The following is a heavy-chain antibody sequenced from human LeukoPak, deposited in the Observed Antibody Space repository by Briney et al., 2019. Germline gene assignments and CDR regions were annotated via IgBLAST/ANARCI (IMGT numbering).Heavy chain of an antibody. Sequence: GESLEISCKGSGYSFTSYWIGWVRQMPGKGLEWMGIIYPGDSDTRYSPSFQGQVTISADKSISTAYLQWSSLKASDTAMYYCARRWTYYYDSSGYRSDAFDIWGQGTMVTVSS. V-gene: IGHV5-51*01. D-gene: IGHD3-22*01. J-gene: IGHJ3*02. CDR3: ARRWTYYYDSSGYRSDAFDI. CDR2: IYPGDSDT. CDR1: GYSFTSYW.